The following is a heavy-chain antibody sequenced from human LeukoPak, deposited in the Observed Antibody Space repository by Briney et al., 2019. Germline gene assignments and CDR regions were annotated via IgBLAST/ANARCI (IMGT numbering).Heavy chain of an antibody. CDR1: GFTFSSYA. V-gene: IGHV3-23*01. J-gene: IGHJ4*02. CDR3: AKPAGAMTTVTYYFDY. CDR2: ISGSGGST. Sequence: GASLRLSCAASGFTFSSYAMSWGRQAPGKGGGGVSAISGSGGSTYYADSVKGRFTISRGNSKNTLYLQMNSLRAEDTAVYYCAKPAGAMTTVTYYFDYWGQGTLVTVSS. D-gene: IGHD4-17*01.